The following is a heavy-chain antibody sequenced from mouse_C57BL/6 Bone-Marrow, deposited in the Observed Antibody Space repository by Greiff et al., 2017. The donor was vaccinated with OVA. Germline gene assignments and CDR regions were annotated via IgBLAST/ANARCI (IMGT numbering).Heavy chain of an antibody. Sequence: EVQLQQSVAELVRPGASVKLSCTASGFNIKNTYMHWVKQRPEQGLEWIGRIDPANGNTKYAPKFQGKATITADTSSNTAYLQRSSLTSEDTAIYYCAEGYYGSEAWFAYWGQGTLVTVSA. D-gene: IGHD1-1*01. V-gene: IGHV14-3*01. CDR2: IDPANGNT. J-gene: IGHJ3*01. CDR1: GFNIKNTY. CDR3: AEGYYGSEAWFAY.